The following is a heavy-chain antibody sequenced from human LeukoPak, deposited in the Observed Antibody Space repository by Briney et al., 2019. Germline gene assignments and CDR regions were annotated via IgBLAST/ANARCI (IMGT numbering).Heavy chain of an antibody. CDR2: IWYDGSNK. D-gene: IGHD2-15*01. J-gene: IGHJ3*02. CDR1: GFTFSSDG. CDR3: ARVSGSSDAFDI. V-gene: IGHV3-33*01. Sequence: GGSLRLSCAASGFTFSSDGMHWVRQAPGKGLEWVAVIWYDGSNKYYADSVKGRFTISRDNSKNTLYLQMNSLRAEDTAVYYCARVSGSSDAFDIWGQGTMVTVSS.